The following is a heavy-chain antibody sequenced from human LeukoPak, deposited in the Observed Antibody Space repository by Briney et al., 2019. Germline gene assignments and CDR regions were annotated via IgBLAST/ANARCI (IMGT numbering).Heavy chain of an antibody. J-gene: IGHJ4*02. CDR1: GGTFSTYA. CDR3: ARVGDCSSTSCYSPPYFDY. V-gene: IGHV1-69*04. CDR2: IVPILGLT. D-gene: IGHD2-2*02. Sequence: ASVKVSRKASGGTFSTYAINWVRRAPGQGLEWVGRIVPILGLTDYAQTFQGRVTITADKSTSTAYMELSSLRSEDTAVYYCARVGDCSSTSCYSPPYFDYWGQGTLVTVSS.